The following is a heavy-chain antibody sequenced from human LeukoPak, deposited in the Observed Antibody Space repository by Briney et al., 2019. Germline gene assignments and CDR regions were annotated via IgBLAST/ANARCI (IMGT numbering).Heavy chain of an antibody. J-gene: IGHJ4*02. CDR2: IYYSGST. CDR3: ARQSGLVTTHFDY. V-gene: IGHV4-59*08. Sequence: PSETLSLTCTVSGGSISSYYRSWIRQPPGKGLEWIGYIYYSGSTNYNPSLKSRVTISVDTSKNQFSLKLSSVTAADTAVYYCARQSGLVTTHFDYWGQGTLVTVSS. D-gene: IGHD4-17*01. CDR1: GGSISSYY.